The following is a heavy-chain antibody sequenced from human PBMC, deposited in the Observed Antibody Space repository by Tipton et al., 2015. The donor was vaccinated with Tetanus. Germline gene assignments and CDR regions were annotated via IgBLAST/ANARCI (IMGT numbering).Heavy chain of an antibody. CDR1: GGSISSYY. D-gene: IGHD3-9*01. Sequence: TLSLTCTVSGGSISSYYWSWIRQPPGKGLEWIGYIYYSGSTNYNPSLKSRVTISVDTSKNQFSLKLSSVTAADTAVYYRARDRSFDVMTGRLGYWGQGTLVTVSS. J-gene: IGHJ4*02. CDR3: ARDRSFDVMTGRLGY. V-gene: IGHV4-59*01. CDR2: IYYSGST.